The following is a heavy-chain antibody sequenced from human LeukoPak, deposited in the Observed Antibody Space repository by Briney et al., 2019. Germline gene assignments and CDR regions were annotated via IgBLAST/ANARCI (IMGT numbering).Heavy chain of an antibody. CDR3: ARDADILTGYTSPNWFDP. Sequence: SETLSLTCTVSGGSISSGDYYWSWIRQPPGKGLEWIGYIYYSGSTYYNPSLKSRVTISVDTSKNQFSLKLSSVTAADTAVYYCARDADILTGYTSPNWFDPWGQGTLVTVSS. CDR2: IYYSGST. V-gene: IGHV4-30-4*01. J-gene: IGHJ5*02. CDR1: GGSISSGDYY. D-gene: IGHD3-9*01.